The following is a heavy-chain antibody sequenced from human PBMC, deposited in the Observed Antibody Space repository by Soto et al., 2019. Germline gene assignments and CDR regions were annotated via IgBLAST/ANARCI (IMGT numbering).Heavy chain of an antibody. Sequence: SETLSLTCAVYGGSFSGYYWSWIRQPPGKGLEWIGEINHSGSTNYNPSLKSRVTISVDTSKNQFSLKLSSVTAADTAVYYCARVISSSSSLGLRYYYYGMDVWGQGTTVTVSS. V-gene: IGHV4-34*01. CDR3: ARVISSSSSLGLRYYYYGMDV. D-gene: IGHD6-6*01. CDR2: INHSGST. J-gene: IGHJ6*02. CDR1: GGSFSGYY.